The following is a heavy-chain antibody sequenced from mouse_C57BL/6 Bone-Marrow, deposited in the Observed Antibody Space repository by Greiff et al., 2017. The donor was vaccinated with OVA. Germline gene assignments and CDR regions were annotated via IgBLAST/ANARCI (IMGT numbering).Heavy chain of an antibody. D-gene: IGHD2-14*01. CDR2: IYPGSGST. CDR1: GYTFTSYW. Sequence: QVQLQQSGAELVKPGASVKMSCKASGYTFTSYWITWVKQRPGQGLEWIGDIYPGSGSTNYNEKFKSKATLTVDTSSSTAYMQLSSLTSEDSAVYYCARRGVRRPYYYAMDYWGQGTSVTVSS. V-gene: IGHV1-55*01. CDR3: ARRGVRRPYYYAMDY. J-gene: IGHJ4*01.